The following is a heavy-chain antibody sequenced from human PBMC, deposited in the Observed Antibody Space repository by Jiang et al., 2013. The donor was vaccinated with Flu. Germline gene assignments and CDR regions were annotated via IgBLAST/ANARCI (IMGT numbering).Heavy chain of an antibody. V-gene: IGHV4-59*08. CDR1: GGSISSYS. CDR2: INNSGRT. D-gene: IGHD6-19*01. J-gene: IGHJ2*01. Sequence: PGLVKPSETLSLTCTVSGGSISSYSWNWIRQPPGKGLEWIGYINNSGRTKYNPSLKSRVTISVDTPKNQFSLKLSFVTAADTAVYYCTRLPWYSSGWGYFDLWGRGTLVTVPS. CDR3: TRLPWYSSGWGYFDL.